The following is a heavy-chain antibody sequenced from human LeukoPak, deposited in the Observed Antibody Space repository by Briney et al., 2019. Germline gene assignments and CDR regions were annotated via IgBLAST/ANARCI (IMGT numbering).Heavy chain of an antibody. Sequence: SETLSLTCTVSGGSISSYYWSWIRQPPGKGLEWIGYIYYSGSTDYNPSLKSRVTISVETSKNQFSLKLSSVTAADTAVYYCARASPLNYDILTGYVYYFDYWGQGTLVTVSS. CDR1: GGSISSYY. CDR3: ARASPLNYDILTGYVYYFDY. D-gene: IGHD3-9*01. J-gene: IGHJ4*02. V-gene: IGHV4-59*01. CDR2: IYYSGST.